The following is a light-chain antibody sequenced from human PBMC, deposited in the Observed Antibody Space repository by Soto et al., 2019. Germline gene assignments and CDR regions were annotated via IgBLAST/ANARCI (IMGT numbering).Light chain of an antibody. CDR3: SSYTGSSTFV. Sequence: ALTQPASVSGSPGQSIAISCTGTSSDVGGYDYVSWYQQLPGKAPKLLIYDVNNRPSGVSHRFSGSKSGNTASLTISGLQAEDEADYYCSSYTGSSTFVFGTGTKVTVL. CDR2: DVN. J-gene: IGLJ1*01. CDR1: SSDVGGYDY. V-gene: IGLV2-14*01.